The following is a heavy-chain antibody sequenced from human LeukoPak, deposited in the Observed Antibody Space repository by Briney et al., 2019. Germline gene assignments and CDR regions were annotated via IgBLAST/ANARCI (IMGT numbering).Heavy chain of an antibody. D-gene: IGHD1-1*01. CDR3: ARGNGPKTVGY. V-gene: IGHV4-59*01. CDR1: GGSISSYY. CDR2: IYYSGST. J-gene: IGHJ4*02. Sequence: SETLSLTCTVSGGSISSYYWSWIRQPPGKGLEWIGYIYYSGSTNYNPSLKSRVTISVDTSKNQFSLKLSSVTAADTAVYYCARGNGPKTVGYWGQGTLVTVSS.